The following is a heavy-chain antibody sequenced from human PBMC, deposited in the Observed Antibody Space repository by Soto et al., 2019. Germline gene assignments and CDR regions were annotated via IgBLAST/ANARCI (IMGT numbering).Heavy chain of an antibody. CDR2: IIPIFGTA. Sequence: SVKVSCKASGGTFSSYAISWVRQAPGQGLEWMGGIIPIFGTANYAQKFQGRVTITADESTSTAYMELSSLRSGDTAVYYCARDSAPRISIAARPDPYYYYGMDVWGQGTTVTVSS. D-gene: IGHD6-6*01. CDR3: ARDSAPRISIAARPDPYYYYGMDV. CDR1: GGTFSSYA. J-gene: IGHJ6*02. V-gene: IGHV1-69*13.